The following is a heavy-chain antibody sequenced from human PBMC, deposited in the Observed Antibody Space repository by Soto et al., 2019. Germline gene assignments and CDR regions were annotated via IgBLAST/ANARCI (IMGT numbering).Heavy chain of an antibody. CDR2: IWYDGSNK. V-gene: IGHV3-33*01. CDR3: ASGKGGGPNWFDP. CDR1: GFTFSSYG. D-gene: IGHD2-15*01. J-gene: IGHJ5*02. Sequence: QVQLVESGGGVVQPGRSLRLSCAASGFTFSSYGMHWVRQAPGKGLEWVAVIWYDGSNKYYADSVKGRFTISRDNSKNTLYLQMNSLRAEDTAVYYCASGKGGGPNWFDPWGQGTLVTVSS.